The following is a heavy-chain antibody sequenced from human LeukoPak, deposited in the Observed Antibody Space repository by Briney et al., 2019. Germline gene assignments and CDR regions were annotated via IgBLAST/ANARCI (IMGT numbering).Heavy chain of an antibody. CDR1: GFTFSSFG. CDR3: ARDGSYYDSSGYADY. CDR2: IWYDASNK. Sequence: GGSLILSCAASGFTFSSFGMHWVRQAPGKGLEWVAVIWYDASNKYYADSVKGRFTISRDNSKNTLYLQMNSLRDDDTAVYYCARDGSYYDSSGYADYWGQGTLVTVSS. J-gene: IGHJ4*02. V-gene: IGHV3-33*01. D-gene: IGHD3-22*01.